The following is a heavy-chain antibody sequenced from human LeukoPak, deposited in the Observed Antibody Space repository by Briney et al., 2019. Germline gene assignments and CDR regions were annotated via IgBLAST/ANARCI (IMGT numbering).Heavy chain of an antibody. CDR1: GFTFSSYS. D-gene: IGHD4-17*01. V-gene: IGHV3-21*01. Sequence: GGSLRLSCAASGFTFSSYSMNWVRQAPGKGLEWVSSISSSSSYIHYADSVKGRFTISRDNAKNSLYLQMNSLRAEDTAVYYCASTVTTDYWGQGTLVTVSS. CDR2: ISSSSSYI. J-gene: IGHJ4*02. CDR3: ASTVTTDY.